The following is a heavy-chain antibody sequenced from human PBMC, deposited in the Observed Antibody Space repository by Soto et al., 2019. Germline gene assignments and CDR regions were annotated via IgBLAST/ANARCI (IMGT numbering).Heavy chain of an antibody. CDR3: AVCGGNMPPYPYTGLDV. V-gene: IGHV1-46*01. CDR2: IDPSRGST. J-gene: IGHJ6*02. Sequence: QDQLVQSGAEVKKPGASVKVSCEASGYIFTNYWISWVRLAPGQGLEWMGIIDPSRGSTTYAPKFQGRITMTRDTAAYTAYMELSSLRSEDTGVYYCAVCGGNMPPYPYTGLDVWGQGTTVIVSS. D-gene: IGHD2-21*01. CDR1: GYIFTNYW.